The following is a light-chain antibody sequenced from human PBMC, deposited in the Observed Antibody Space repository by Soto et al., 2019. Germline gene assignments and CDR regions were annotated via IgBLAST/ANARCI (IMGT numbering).Light chain of an antibody. J-gene: IGKJ1*01. CDR3: QQYNNWPTWT. V-gene: IGKV3-15*01. CDR1: QSVSSN. Sequence: EIVMTQSPVTLSVSPGERATLSCRASQSVSSNLAWYQQKPGQAPRLLIYGASTRATGIPARFSGSGSGTEFTLTISILQSEDFAVYYCQQYNNWPTWTFGQGTEVEIK. CDR2: GAS.